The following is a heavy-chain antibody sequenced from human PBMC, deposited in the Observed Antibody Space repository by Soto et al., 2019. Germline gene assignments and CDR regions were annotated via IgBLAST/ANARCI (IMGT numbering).Heavy chain of an antibody. CDR2: FDPEDGET. D-gene: IGHD3-16*01. Sequence: ASVKVSCKVSGDTLTELSMHWVRQAPGKGHEWMGGFDPEDGETIYAQKFQGRVTMTEDTSTDTAYMELSSLRSEDTAVYYCATDLKGGHWYFDLWGRGTLVTVSS. CDR1: GDTLTELS. CDR3: ATDLKGGHWYFDL. J-gene: IGHJ2*01. V-gene: IGHV1-24*01.